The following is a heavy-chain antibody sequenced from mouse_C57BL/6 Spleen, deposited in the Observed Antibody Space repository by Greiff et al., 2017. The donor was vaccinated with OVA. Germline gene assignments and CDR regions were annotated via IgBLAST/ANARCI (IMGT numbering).Heavy chain of an antibody. CDR2: IYPGDGDT. CDR3: AITGTFAY. D-gene: IGHD4-1*01. V-gene: IGHV1-80*01. J-gene: IGHJ3*01. CDR1: GYAFSSYW. Sequence: VKLQESGAELVKPGASVKISCKASGYAFSSYWMNWVKQRPGKGLEWIGQIYPGDGDTNYNGKFKGKATLTADKSSSTAYMQLSSLTSEDSAVYFCAITGTFAYWGQGTLVTVSA.